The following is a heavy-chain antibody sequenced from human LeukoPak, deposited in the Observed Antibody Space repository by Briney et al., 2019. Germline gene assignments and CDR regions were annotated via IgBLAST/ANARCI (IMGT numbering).Heavy chain of an antibody. D-gene: IGHD3-16*01. CDR3: ARSYWGYFDY. CDR2: VNREGSDK. J-gene: IGHJ4*02. V-gene: IGHV3-7*01. CDR1: GFAFSSHW. Sequence: GGSLRLSCAASGFAFSSHWMNWVRQAPGKGLEWVANVNREGSDKNYVDSVKGRFTISRDNAKNSLYLQMNSLRAEDTAVYYCARSYWGYFDYWGQGTLVTVSS.